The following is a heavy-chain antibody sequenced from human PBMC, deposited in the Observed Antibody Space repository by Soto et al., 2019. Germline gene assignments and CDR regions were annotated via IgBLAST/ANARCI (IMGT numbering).Heavy chain of an antibody. CDR2: ISAYNGNT. CDR1: GYTFTTYG. J-gene: IGHJ5*02. D-gene: IGHD6-13*01. V-gene: IGHV1-18*04. CDR3: AELESGSWYNWIDP. Sequence: QVQLVQSGAEVKKPGASVTVSCKASGYTFTTYGISWVRQAPGQGLEWMGWISAYNGNTHYAQKLQGRVTMTTGTSTSPACMERRSLRTDDTAVYYGAELESGSWYNWIDPWGRGTLVTVS.